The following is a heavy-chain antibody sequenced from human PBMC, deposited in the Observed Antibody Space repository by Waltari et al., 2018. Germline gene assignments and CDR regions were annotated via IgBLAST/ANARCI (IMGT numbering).Heavy chain of an antibody. CDR2: IHPGDSDT. V-gene: IGHV5-51*03. D-gene: IGHD6-19*01. J-gene: IGHJ3*02. CDR3: ASPVAGSLEAFDI. Sequence: EVQLVQSGAAVQKPGESLKISCKGSGSSFTSYWTGWVRQLPGKCLEWMGIIHPGDSDTRYSPSFQGQVTISADKSISTAYLQWSSLKASDTAMYYCASPVAGSLEAFDIWGQGTMVTVSS. CDR1: GSSFTSYW.